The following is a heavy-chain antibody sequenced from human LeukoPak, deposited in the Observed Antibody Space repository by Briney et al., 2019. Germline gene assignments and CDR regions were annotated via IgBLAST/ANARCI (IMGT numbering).Heavy chain of an antibody. CDR2: IRYDGSNK. CDR1: GFTFSSYG. D-gene: IGHD5-18*01. Sequence: PGGSLRLSCAASGFTFSSYGMHWVRQAPGKGLEWVAFIRYDGSNKYYADSVKGRFTISRDNSKNTLYLQMNSLRAEDTAVYYCAKDRGYSYGFAFDYWGQGTLVTVSS. V-gene: IGHV3-30*02. J-gene: IGHJ4*02. CDR3: AKDRGYSYGFAFDY.